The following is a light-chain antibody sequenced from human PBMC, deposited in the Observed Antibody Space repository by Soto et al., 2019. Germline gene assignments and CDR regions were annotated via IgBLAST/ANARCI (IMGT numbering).Light chain of an antibody. CDR1: QSVSSN. V-gene: IGKV3-15*01. J-gene: IGKJ4*01. Sequence: EIVMTQSPATLSVSPGERATLSCRASQSVSSNLAWYQQKPGQAPRLLIYGASTRATGIPARFSGSGSGTEFTLPISSLQSEDFAVYYCQQYNTWPLTFGGGTQVEIK. CDR2: GAS. CDR3: QQYNTWPLT.